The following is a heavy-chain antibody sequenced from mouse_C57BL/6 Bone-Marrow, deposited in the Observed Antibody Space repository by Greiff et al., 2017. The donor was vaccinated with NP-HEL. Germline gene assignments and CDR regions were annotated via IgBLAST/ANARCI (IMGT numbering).Heavy chain of an antibody. CDR1: GYTFTSYG. CDR3: ARDDYDLYYYAMDD. V-gene: IGHV1-81*01. Sequence: QVQLQQSGAELARPGASVKLSCKASGYTFTSYGISWVKQRTGQGLEWIGEIYPRSGNTYYNEKFKGKATLTADKSSSTAYMELRSLTSEDSAVYFCARDDYDLYYYAMDDWGQGTSVTVSS. CDR2: IYPRSGNT. D-gene: IGHD2-4*01. J-gene: IGHJ4*01.